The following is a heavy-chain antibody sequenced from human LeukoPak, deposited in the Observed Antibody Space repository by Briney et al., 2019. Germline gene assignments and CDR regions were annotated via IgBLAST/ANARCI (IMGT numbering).Heavy chain of an antibody. CDR3: AKRGVEMATIYYMDV. Sequence: GGSLRLSCAASGFTFSSYSMNWVRQAPGKGLEWVSSISSSSSYIYYADSVQGRFTISRDNSKNTLYLQMNSLRDEDTAVYYCAKRGVEMATIYYMDVWGKGTAVT. CDR1: GFTFSSYS. V-gene: IGHV3-21*01. CDR2: ISSSSSYI. D-gene: IGHD5-24*01. J-gene: IGHJ6*03.